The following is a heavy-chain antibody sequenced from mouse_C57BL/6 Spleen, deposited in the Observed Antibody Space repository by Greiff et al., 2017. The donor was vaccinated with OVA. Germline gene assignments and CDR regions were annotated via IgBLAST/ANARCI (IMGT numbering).Heavy chain of an antibody. CDR2: IDPSDSYT. J-gene: IGHJ2*01. Sequence: QVQLQQSGAELVMPGASVKLSCKASGYTFTSYWMHWVKQRPGQGLEWIGEIDPSDSYTNYNQKFKGKSTLTVDKSSSTAYMQLKSLTSEDSAVYYCARSYGSSFYFDYWGQGTTLTVSS. CDR1: GYTFTSYW. V-gene: IGHV1-69*01. D-gene: IGHD1-1*01. CDR3: ARSYGSSFYFDY.